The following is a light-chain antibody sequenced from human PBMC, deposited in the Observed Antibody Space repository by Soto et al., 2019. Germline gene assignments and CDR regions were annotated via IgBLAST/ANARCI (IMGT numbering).Light chain of an antibody. J-gene: IGKJ1*01. CDR3: QQYSIWRT. V-gene: IGKV3-15*01. CDR1: QSVSSN. CDR2: GAS. Sequence: EIVMRQSQDTVYVSPGERVTLSGRASQSVSSNLAWYQQKSGQAPRLLIYGASTRATGIQARFSGSGSGTEFTLTISRLQSEDFAVYYCQQYSIWRTFGQGTKVDIK.